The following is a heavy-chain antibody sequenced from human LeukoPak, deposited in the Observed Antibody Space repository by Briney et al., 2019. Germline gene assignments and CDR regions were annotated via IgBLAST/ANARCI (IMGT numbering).Heavy chain of an antibody. J-gene: IGHJ4*02. D-gene: IGHD3-22*01. V-gene: IGHV4-31*03. CDR3: ARGGSYYYDSSGYYFFDY. CDR2: IYYSGTT. CDR1: GVSIISGIYY. Sequence: SETLSLTCTVSGVSIISGIYYWTWIRQHPGKGLELIVYIYYSGTTYYNPSLKSRVTISVDTSKNHFSLRLSSVTAADTAVYYCARGGSYYYDSSGYYFFDYWGQGTLVTVSS.